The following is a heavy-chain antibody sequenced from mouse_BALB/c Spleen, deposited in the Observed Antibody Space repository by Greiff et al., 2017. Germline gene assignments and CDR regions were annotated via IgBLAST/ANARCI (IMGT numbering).Heavy chain of an antibody. J-gene: IGHJ2*01. CDR1: GFTFSSYA. Sequence: EVKLVESGGGLVKPGGSLKLSCAASGFTFSSYAMSWVRQTPEKRLEWVESISSGGSTYYPDSVKGRFTITRDNARNILYLQMSSLRSEDTAMYYCARGHDYFDYWGQGTTLTVSS. D-gene: IGHD2-3*01. CDR3: ARGHDYFDY. CDR2: ISSGGST. V-gene: IGHV5-6-5*01.